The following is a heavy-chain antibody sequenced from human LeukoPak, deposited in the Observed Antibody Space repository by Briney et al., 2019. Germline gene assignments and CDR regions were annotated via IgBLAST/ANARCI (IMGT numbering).Heavy chain of an antibody. V-gene: IGHV1-18*01. CDR3: AREFCSGGGCYYYGMDV. Sequence: KXXCKASGXXXXXXGXSWVRHXPXQGXEXXGXXTGYNGNTNYAQKFQGRVTMTTDTSTGTAYLELRRLRSDDTAIYYCAREFCSGGGCYYYGMDVWGQGTTVTVS. J-gene: IGHJ6*02. CDR2: XTGYNGNT. CDR1: GXXXXXXG. D-gene: IGHD2-15*01.